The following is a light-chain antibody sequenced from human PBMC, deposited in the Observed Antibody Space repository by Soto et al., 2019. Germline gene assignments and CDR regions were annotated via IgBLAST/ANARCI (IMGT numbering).Light chain of an antibody. CDR1: QDINNY. CDR2: DAS. Sequence: DIQMTQSPSSLSASVGDRVTITCQASQDINNYLKWYQQKPGKAPKLLIYDASNLETGVPSRFSGSGSGTDFTFTISSLQPEDIATYYCQQYDNLPLTFGGGTKVEIK. J-gene: IGKJ4*01. CDR3: QQYDNLPLT. V-gene: IGKV1-33*01.